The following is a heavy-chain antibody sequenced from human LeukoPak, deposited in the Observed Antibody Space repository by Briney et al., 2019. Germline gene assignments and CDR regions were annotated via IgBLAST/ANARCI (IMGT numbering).Heavy chain of an antibody. D-gene: IGHD6-19*01. CDR2: INPNSCGT. J-gene: IGHJ4*02. CDR3: ASCRTSSGCSY. V-gene: IGHV1-2*06. Sequence: ASVKVSCKASVYTFTGYYMHWLRQAPGQGLEWMGRINPNSCGTNYAQKIQGRVTMTRDTSISTAYMELSRLRSDDTAVYYCASCRTSSGCSYWGQGTLVTVSS. CDR1: VYTFTGYY.